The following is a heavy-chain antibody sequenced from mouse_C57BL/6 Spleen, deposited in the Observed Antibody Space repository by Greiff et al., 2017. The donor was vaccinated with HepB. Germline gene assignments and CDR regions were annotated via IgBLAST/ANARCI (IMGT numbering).Heavy chain of an antibody. CDR1: GYAFSSSW. V-gene: IGHV1-82*01. J-gene: IGHJ4*01. CDR2: IYPGDGDT. CDR3: ASGEDYDAMDY. Sequence: VKLMESGPELVKPGASVKISCKASGYAFSSSWMNWVKQRPGKGLEWIGRIYPGDGDTNYNGKFKGKATLTADKSSSTAYMQLSSLTSEDSAVYFCASGEDYDAMDYWGQGTSVTVSS.